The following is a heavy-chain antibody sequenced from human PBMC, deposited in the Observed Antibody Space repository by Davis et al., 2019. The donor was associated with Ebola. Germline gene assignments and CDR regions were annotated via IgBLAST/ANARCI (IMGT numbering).Heavy chain of an antibody. CDR2: ISSSSSYI. CDR3: ARGGLRFLEWLFDY. J-gene: IGHJ4*02. D-gene: IGHD3-3*01. CDR1: GFTFSSHS. Sequence: GESLKISCAASGFTFSSHSMNWVRQAPGKGLEWVSSISSSSSYIYYADSVKGRFTISRDNAKNSLYLQMNSLRAEDTDVYYCARGGLRFLEWLFDYWGQGTLVTVSS. V-gene: IGHV3-21*01.